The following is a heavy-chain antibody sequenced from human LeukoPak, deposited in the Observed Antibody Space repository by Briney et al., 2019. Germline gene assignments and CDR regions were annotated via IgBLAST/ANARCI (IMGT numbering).Heavy chain of an antibody. CDR3: TTVVAAAVNGWFDP. V-gene: IGHV3-15*01. Sequence: GGSLRLSCAASGFTFSNAWMSWVRQAPGKGLEWVGRIKSKTDGGTTDYAAPVKDRFTISRDDSKNTLYLQMNSLRTEDTAVYYCTTVVAAAVNGWFDPWGQGTLVTVSS. J-gene: IGHJ5*02. CDR1: GFTFSNAW. CDR2: IKSKTDGGTT. D-gene: IGHD6-13*01.